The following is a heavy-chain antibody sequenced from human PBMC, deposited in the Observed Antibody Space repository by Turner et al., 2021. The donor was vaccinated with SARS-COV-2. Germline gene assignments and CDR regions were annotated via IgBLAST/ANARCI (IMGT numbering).Heavy chain of an antibody. CDR1: GYTFTSYG. CDR3: ARGPSYGDYEY. D-gene: IGHD4-17*01. J-gene: IGHJ4*02. Sequence: HVQLVQFGAEVRKPGASVKVSCKASGYTFTSYGLSWVRQAPGQGLEWLGWISAYNGYTNFAQKFQGRVTMTTDTSTRTASLELRSLTSDDTAVYYCARGPSYGDYEYWGQGTLITVSS. CDR2: ISAYNGYT. V-gene: IGHV1-18*01.